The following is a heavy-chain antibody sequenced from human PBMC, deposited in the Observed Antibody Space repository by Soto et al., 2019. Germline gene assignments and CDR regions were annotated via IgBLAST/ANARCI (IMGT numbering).Heavy chain of an antibody. CDR1: GGSISSSSYY. V-gene: IGHV4-39*01. CDR2: IYYSGST. D-gene: IGHD3-10*01. J-gene: IGHJ5*02. Sequence: SETLSLTCTVSGGSISSSSYYWGWIRQPRGKGLEWIGSIYYSGSTYYNPSLKSRVTISVDTSKNQFSLKLSSVTAADTAVYYCARHRAYYYGSGSYLGWFDPWGQGTLVTVSS. CDR3: ARHRAYYYGSGSYLGWFDP.